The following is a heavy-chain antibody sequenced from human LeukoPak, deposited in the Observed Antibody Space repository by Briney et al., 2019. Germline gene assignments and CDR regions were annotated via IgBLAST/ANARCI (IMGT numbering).Heavy chain of an antibody. J-gene: IGHJ4*02. Sequence: GSLRLSCAASGFTFSSYSMNWVRQAPGKGLEWVSPISSSSSYIYYADSVKGRFTISRDNAKNSLYLQMSSLRAEDTAVYYCARARGYYDSSGYYYGYWGQGTLVTVSS. CDR1: GFTFSSYS. D-gene: IGHD3-22*01. CDR3: ARARGYYDSSGYYYGY. CDR2: ISSSSSYI. V-gene: IGHV3-21*01.